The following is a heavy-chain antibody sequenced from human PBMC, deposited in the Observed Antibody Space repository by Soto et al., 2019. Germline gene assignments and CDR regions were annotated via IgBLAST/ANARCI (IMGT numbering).Heavy chain of an antibody. J-gene: IGHJ4*02. CDR2: ISDAAGGA. CDR1: GFTFSSYA. V-gene: IGHV3-23*01. CDR3: ARDLGYCSSTSCPQIFDY. D-gene: IGHD2-2*01. Sequence: PGGSLRLSCVASGFTFSSYAMSWVRQVPGKGLEWVSTISDAAGGAYYVDSVKGRFTISRDNSKKTLYLQMNSLRAEDTAVYYCARDLGYCSSTSCPQIFDYWGQGTLVTVSS.